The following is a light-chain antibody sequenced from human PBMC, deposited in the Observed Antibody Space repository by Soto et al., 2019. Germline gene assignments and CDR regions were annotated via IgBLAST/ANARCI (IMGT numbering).Light chain of an antibody. Sequence: QSALTQPASVSGSPGQSITISCTGSSSDVGAYNHISWYQQYPGKVPKMIIYEVSSRPSGVSNRFSGSKSGNTASLTISGVQAEDEADYYCISYTTSSTLVFGGGTKLTVL. CDR2: EVS. CDR3: ISYTTSSTLV. V-gene: IGLV2-14*01. J-gene: IGLJ2*01. CDR1: SSDVGAYNH.